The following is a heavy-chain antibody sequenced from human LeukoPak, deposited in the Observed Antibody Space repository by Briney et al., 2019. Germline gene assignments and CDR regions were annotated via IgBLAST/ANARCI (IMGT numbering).Heavy chain of an antibody. Sequence: GGSLRLSCAASGFTFSSYSMNWVRQAPGKGLEWVSSISSSSSYIYYADSVKGRFTISRDNSKNTLYLQMNSLRAEDTAVYYCAKDASIFDYFDFWGQGTLVTVSS. J-gene: IGHJ4*02. CDR2: ISSSSSYI. CDR3: AKDASIFDYFDF. D-gene: IGHD6-6*01. CDR1: GFTFSSYS. V-gene: IGHV3-21*04.